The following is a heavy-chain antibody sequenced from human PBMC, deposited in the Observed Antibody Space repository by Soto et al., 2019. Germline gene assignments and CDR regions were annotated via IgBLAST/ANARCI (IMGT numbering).Heavy chain of an antibody. Sequence: EVQLVESGGGLAQPGRSLRLSCAASGFTFEDYAMHWVRQAPGKGLEWVSGMSWDSGSIGYADSVKGRFTISRDNAKNSLYLQMNSLRADDTALYYCAKMSRYSSSLLPASQAGDIWGQGTMVTVSS. J-gene: IGHJ3*02. D-gene: IGHD6-13*01. CDR2: MSWDSGSI. V-gene: IGHV3-9*01. CDR3: AKMSRYSSSLLPASQAGDI. CDR1: GFTFEDYA.